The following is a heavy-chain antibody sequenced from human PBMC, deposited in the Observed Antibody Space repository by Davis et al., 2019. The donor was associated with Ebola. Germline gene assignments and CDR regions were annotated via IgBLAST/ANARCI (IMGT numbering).Heavy chain of an antibody. J-gene: IGHJ6*04. V-gene: IGHV3-30*07. Sequence: PGGSLRLSCVASEFTFRDYSINWIRQAPGKGLEWMSIISHDGSNRFYADSVKGRFTISRDNSKKTLYLQMNSLRAEDTAVYYCARSGLSFGVVKYHYGMDVWGKGTTVTVSS. CDR1: EFTFRDYS. CDR2: ISHDGSNR. D-gene: IGHD3-3*01. CDR3: ARSGLSFGVVKYHYGMDV.